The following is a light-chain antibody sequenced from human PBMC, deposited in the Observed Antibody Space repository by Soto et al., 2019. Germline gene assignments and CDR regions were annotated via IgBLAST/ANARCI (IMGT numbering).Light chain of an antibody. CDR1: SSDVGNYNL. CDR3: CSYARSSTYV. Sequence: QSALTQPASVSGSPGQSITISCTGTSSDVGNYNLVSWYQQHPGKAPKFMIYEGSKRPSGVSNRFSGSTSGNTASLTISGLQAEEEAHYYCCSYARSSTYVFGPGTKVTV. CDR2: EGS. J-gene: IGLJ1*01. V-gene: IGLV2-23*01.